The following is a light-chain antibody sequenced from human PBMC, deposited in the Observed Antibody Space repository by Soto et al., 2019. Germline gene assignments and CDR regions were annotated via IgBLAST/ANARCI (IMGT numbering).Light chain of an antibody. CDR1: QSVRSSY. Sequence: EIVLTQSPGTLSLSPGGRATLSCRASQSVRSSYLARYQQRPGQAPRLLIFGASFRATGIPDRFRGSGSGTDFTLTISRLEPEDFAVYYCQHYGSPLTFGGGTKVEIK. J-gene: IGKJ4*01. V-gene: IGKV3-20*01. CDR3: QHYGSPLT. CDR2: GAS.